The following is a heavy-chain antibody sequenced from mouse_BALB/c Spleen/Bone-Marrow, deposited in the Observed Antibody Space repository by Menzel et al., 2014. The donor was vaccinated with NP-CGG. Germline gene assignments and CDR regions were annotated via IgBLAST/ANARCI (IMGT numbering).Heavy chain of an antibody. V-gene: IGHV1-69*01. CDR3: ARSDYRYDPLAN. Sequence: QVQLQQSGAELVMPGASVKMSCKASGYTFTGYWMHWVKRRPGQGLEWIGAIDTSDSYISYNQKFKGKATLTVDESSSTAYMQLSSLTSEDSAVYHCARSDYRYDPLANWGQGTLVTVSA. CDR2: IDTSDSYI. J-gene: IGHJ3*01. CDR1: GYTFTGYW. D-gene: IGHD2-14*01.